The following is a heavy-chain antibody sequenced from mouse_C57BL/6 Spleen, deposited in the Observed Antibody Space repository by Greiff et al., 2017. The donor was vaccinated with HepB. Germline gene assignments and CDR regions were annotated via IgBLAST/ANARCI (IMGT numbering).Heavy chain of an antibody. CDR1: GYTFTSYW. Sequence: VQLQQPGAELVKPGASVKMSCKASGYTFTSYWITWVKQRPGQGLEWIGDIYPGSGSTNYNEKFKSKATLTVDTSSSTAYMQLSSLTSEDSAVYYCARGSTTVVAPVYYFDYWGQGTTLTVSS. V-gene: IGHV1-55*01. J-gene: IGHJ2*01. CDR3: ARGSTTVVAPVYYFDY. D-gene: IGHD1-1*01. CDR2: IYPGSGST.